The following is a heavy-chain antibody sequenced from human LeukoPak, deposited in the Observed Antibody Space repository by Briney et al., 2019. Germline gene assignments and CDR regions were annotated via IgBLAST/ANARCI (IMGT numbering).Heavy chain of an antibody. V-gene: IGHV3-33*01. CDR2: IWYDGSNK. CDR3: ARDSYGSGTTILGPFDY. J-gene: IGHJ4*02. Sequence: GGSLRLSCAASGFTFSSYGMRWVSQAPGKGMEWVAVIWYDGSNKYYADSVKGRFTISRDNSKNTLYLQMNSLRAEDTAVYYCARDSYGSGTTILGPFDYWGQGTLVTVSS. D-gene: IGHD3-10*01. CDR1: GFTFSSYG.